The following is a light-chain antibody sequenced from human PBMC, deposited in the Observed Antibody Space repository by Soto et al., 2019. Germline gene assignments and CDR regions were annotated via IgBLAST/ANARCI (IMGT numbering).Light chain of an antibody. CDR2: DVS. Sequence: DIQMTQSPSSLSASVGDRVTITCQASQDITKYLNWYQQKSGKAPKLLIYDVSKLGTGVPSRFSGGGFGTDFIFTISSLQPEDVATYYCQQYDKLPLTFGQGTKLEIK. J-gene: IGKJ2*01. V-gene: IGKV1-33*01. CDR1: QDITKY. CDR3: QQYDKLPLT.